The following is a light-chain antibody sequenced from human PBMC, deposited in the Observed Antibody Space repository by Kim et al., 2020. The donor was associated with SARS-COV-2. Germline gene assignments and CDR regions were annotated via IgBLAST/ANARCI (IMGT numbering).Light chain of an antibody. V-gene: IGKV3-11*01. Sequence: PGERSPLSCRASQSVSRDLAWYQQNPGQAPRLLIYDASNRATGIPARFSGSGSGTDFTLTISSLEPEDFAVYYCQQRSNWPPVLTFGGGTKVDIK. CDR1: QSVSRD. CDR2: DAS. CDR3: QQRSNWPPVLT. J-gene: IGKJ4*01.